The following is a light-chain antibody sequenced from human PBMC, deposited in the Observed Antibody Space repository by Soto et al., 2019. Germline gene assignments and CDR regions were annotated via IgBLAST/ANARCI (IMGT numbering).Light chain of an antibody. CDR2: YDS. CDR1: NIGSES. J-gene: IGLJ3*02. Sequence: SYELTQPPSVSVAPGKTATITCGGNNIGSESVHWYQQKPGQAPVLVIYYDSARPSGIPERFSGSNSGNTATLSITRVEAGDEADYFCQVWDGSSDQQVLGGGTKLTVL. CDR3: QVWDGSSDQQV. V-gene: IGLV3-21*04.